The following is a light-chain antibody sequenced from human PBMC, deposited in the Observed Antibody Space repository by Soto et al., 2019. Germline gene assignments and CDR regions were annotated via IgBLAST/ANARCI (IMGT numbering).Light chain of an antibody. CDR2: DAS. CDR1: QSVSSSY. V-gene: IGKV3-20*01. Sequence: TLLPPAQVFLSKSPGPSAFLPWRDSQSVSSSYLAWYQQKPGQGPRLLIYDASNRATGIPARFSGSGSGTVFTLTISSLEPEDFAVYYCQQYGSSPLTFGGGTKVDI. J-gene: IGKJ4*01. CDR3: QQYGSSPLT.